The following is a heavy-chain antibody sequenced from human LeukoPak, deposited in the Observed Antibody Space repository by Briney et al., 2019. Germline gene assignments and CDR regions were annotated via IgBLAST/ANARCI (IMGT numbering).Heavy chain of an antibody. Sequence: SETLSLTCTVSGGSISSYYWSWIRQPPGKGLEWIGYIYYSGSTNYNPSLKSRVTISVDTSKNQFSLKLSSVTAADTAVYYCARGNSYYDSSGAFDYWGQGTLVTVSS. CDR3: ARGNSYYDSSGAFDY. CDR1: GGSISSYY. D-gene: IGHD3-22*01. V-gene: IGHV4-59*01. CDR2: IYYSGST. J-gene: IGHJ4*02.